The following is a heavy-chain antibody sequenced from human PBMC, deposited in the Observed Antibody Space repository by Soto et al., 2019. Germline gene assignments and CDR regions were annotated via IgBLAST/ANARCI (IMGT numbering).Heavy chain of an antibody. Sequence: PVGSLRLSCAASGFTFSSYSMNWVRQAPGKGLEWVSSISSSSSYTYYADSVKGRFTISRDNAKNTLYLQMNSLRAEDTAVYYCARGAGSSSQRMDYYYYGMDVWGQGTTVTVSS. CDR3: ARGAGSSSQRMDYYYYGMDV. V-gene: IGHV3-21*01. CDR1: GFTFSSYS. D-gene: IGHD6-6*01. J-gene: IGHJ6*02. CDR2: ISSSSSYT.